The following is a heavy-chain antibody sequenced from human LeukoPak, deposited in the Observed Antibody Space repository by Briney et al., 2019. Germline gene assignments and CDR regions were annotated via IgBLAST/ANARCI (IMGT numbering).Heavy chain of an antibody. J-gene: IGHJ6*02. D-gene: IGHD3-22*01. V-gene: IGHV3-30*03. CDR2: ISYDGSNK. CDR1: GFTFSSYG. Sequence: GGSLRLSCAASGFTFSSYGMHWVRQAPGKGLEWVAVISYDGSNKYYADSVKGRFTISRDNSKNTLYLQMNSLRAEDTAVYYGARDRRGYDSSGYHQYGMDVWGQGTTVTVSS. CDR3: ARDRRGYDSSGYHQYGMDV.